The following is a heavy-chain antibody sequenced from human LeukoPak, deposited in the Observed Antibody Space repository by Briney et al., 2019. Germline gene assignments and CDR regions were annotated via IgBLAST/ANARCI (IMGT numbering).Heavy chain of an antibody. J-gene: IGHJ2*01. CDR3: ARVRSSWYQDWYFDL. CDR1: GYTFTSYG. V-gene: IGHV1-18*01. D-gene: IGHD6-13*01. CDR2: ISAYNGNT. Sequence: GASVKVSCKASGYTFTSYGISWVRQAPGQGLEWMGWISAYNGNTNYAQKLQGRVTMTTDTSTSTAYMELRSLRSDDTAVYYCARVRSSWYQDWYFDLWGRGTLVTVSS.